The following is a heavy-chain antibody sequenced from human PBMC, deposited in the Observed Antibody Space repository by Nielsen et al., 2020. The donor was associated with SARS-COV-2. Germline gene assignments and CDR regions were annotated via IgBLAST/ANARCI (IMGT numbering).Heavy chain of an antibody. V-gene: IGHV3-23*01. D-gene: IGHD3-10*01. Sequence: GESLKISCAASGFTFSNYAMSWVRQAPGKGLEWVSIIRASGESPYYADSVKGRFTISRDNSKNTLYLQMNSLRAEDTAVYYCAKDQGLWFGELPDYYFDYWGQGTLVTVSS. CDR1: GFTFSNYA. J-gene: IGHJ4*02. CDR2: IRASGESP. CDR3: AKDQGLWFGELPDYYFDY.